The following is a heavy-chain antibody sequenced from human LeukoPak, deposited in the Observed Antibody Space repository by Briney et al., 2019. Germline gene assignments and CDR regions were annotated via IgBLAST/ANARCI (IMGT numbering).Heavy chain of an antibody. J-gene: IGHJ4*02. CDR1: GFTFSDYS. CDR3: SRRFDC. V-gene: IGHV3-48*02. Sequence: GGSLRLSCAASGFTFSDYSMNWVSQAPGKELEWVSYIDGSGDTIYYADSVKGRFTISRDNAKNSLDLQMNSLRDEATAVYYCSRRFDCWGQGTLVTVSS. CDR2: IDGSGDTI.